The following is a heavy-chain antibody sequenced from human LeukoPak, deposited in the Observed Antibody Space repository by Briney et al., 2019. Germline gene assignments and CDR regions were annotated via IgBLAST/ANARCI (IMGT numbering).Heavy chain of an antibody. Sequence: PSETLSLTCTVSGGSNSSSSYYWGWIRQPPGKGLEWIGSIYYSGSTYYNPSLKSRVTISVDTSKNQFSLKLSSVTAADTAVYYCARHQGGSGSYYSLNNWFDPWGQGTLVTVSS. CDR1: GGSNSSSSYY. J-gene: IGHJ5*02. V-gene: IGHV4-39*01. D-gene: IGHD3-10*01. CDR3: ARHQGGSGSYYSLNNWFDP. CDR2: IYYSGST.